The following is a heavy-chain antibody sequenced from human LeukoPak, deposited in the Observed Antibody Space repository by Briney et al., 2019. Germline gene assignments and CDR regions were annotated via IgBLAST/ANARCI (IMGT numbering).Heavy chain of an antibody. V-gene: IGHV3-30*03. J-gene: IGHJ4*02. CDR2: ISYDGSKT. Sequence: GRSLRLSCAASGFTSSTHGMHWVRQAPGKGLEWVALISYDGSKTYYADSVKGRFTISRDNSKNTLYLQMNSLRAEDTAVYYCARASDYVWGSYQNWGQGTLVTVSS. D-gene: IGHD3-16*02. CDR1: GFTSSTHG. CDR3: ARASDYVWGSYQN.